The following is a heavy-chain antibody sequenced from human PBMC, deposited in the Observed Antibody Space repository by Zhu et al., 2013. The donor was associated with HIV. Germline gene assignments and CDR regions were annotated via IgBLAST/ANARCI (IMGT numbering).Heavy chain of an antibody. V-gene: IGHV1-18*04. J-gene: IGHJ6*02. D-gene: IGHD2-15*01. CDR3: ATLLLEGYCSGGSCFPQVDYYYGMDV. CDR2: ISAYNGNT. CDR1: GYTFTSYG. Sequence: QVQLVQSGAEVKKPGASVKVSCKASGYTFTSYGISWVRQAPGQGLEWMGWISAYNGNTNYAQKLQGRVTMTTDTSTSTAYMELRSLRSDDTAVYYCATLLLEGYCSGGSCFPQVDYYYGMDVWGQGTTVTVSS.